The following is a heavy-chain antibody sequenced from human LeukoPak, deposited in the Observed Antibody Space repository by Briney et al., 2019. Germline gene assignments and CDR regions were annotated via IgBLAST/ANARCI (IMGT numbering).Heavy chain of an antibody. J-gene: IGHJ4*02. CDR1: GYTFTDYY. D-gene: IGHD3-9*01. V-gene: IGHV1-2*02. Sequence: ASVKVSCKASGYTFTDYYMHWVRQAPGQGLEWMGWINPNSGGTNYAQKFYARVTTTRDTSISTAYMELSRLRSDDTAVFYCARSPDILTGENFDYWGQGTLVTVSS. CDR3: ARSPDILTGENFDY. CDR2: INPNSGGT.